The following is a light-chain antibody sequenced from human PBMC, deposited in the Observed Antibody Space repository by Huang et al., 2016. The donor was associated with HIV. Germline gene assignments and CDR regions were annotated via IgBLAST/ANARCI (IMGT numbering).Light chain of an antibody. CDR2: AAS. CDR3: QQHNSWPRT. J-gene: IGKJ1*01. V-gene: IGKV3-15*01. CDR1: QSVGGN. Sequence: EIVMTQSPATLSVSPGERATLSCRASQSVGGNLDWYQQRRGQAPRLLIYAASTRATGIPARCSGSGSGTEFTLTVSSLQSEDFAVYYCQQHNSWPRTFGQGTRV.